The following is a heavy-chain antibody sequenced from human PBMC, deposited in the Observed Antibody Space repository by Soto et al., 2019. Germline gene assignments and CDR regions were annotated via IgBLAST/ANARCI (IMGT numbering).Heavy chain of an antibody. J-gene: IGHJ4*02. D-gene: IGHD4-17*01. CDR3: ASPPDYGDCLSFDY. V-gene: IGHV4-39*01. Sequence: SETLSLTCTVSGGSISSSSYYWGWIRQPPGKGLEWIGSIYYSGSTYYNPSLKSRVTISVDTSKNQFSLKLSSVTAADTAVYYCASPPDYGDCLSFDYWGQGTLVTVSS. CDR1: GGSISSSSYY. CDR2: IYYSGST.